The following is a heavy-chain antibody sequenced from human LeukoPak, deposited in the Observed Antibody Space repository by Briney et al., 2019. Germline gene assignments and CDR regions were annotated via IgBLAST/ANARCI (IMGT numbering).Heavy chain of an antibody. V-gene: IGHV1-24*01. Sequence: GASVKVSCKVSGHTLTELSMHWVRQAPGKGLEWMGGFDPEDGETIYARKFQGRVTMTEDTSTDTAYMELSSLRSEDTAVYYCATWASGSYQEYYYYYMDVWGKGTTVTVSS. CDR3: ATWASGSYQEYYYYYMDV. D-gene: IGHD1-26*01. CDR1: GHTLTELS. CDR2: FDPEDGET. J-gene: IGHJ6*03.